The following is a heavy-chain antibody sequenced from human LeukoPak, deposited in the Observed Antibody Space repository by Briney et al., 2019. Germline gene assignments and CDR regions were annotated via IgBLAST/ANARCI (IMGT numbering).Heavy chain of an antibody. V-gene: IGHV3-21*01. CDR1: RFTFSSYS. CDR3: ARGAYYYDSSGYWAFDI. CDR2: TSSSGSYI. Sequence: GGSLRLSCAAARFTFSSYSMNWVRQAPGKGLEWVSSTSSSGSYIYYADSVKGRFTISRDNAKNSLYLQMNSLRAEDTAVYYCARGAYYYDSSGYWAFDIWGQGTMVTVSS. D-gene: IGHD3-22*01. J-gene: IGHJ3*02.